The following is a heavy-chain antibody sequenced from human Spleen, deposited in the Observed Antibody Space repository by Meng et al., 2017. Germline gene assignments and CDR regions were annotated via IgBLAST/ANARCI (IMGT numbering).Heavy chain of an antibody. CDR1: GYTFNTYD. Sequence: ASVKVSCKASGYTFNTYDINWVRQATGQGLEWMGWMNPNSGNTGYAQEFQGRLSITRDTSISTAYMELSSLRPEDTAVYYCARDRSLGFGMDVWGQGTLVTGAS. V-gene: IGHV1-8*03. CDR2: MNPNSGNT. CDR3: ARDRSLGFGMDV. D-gene: IGHD3-10*01. J-gene: IGHJ4*02.